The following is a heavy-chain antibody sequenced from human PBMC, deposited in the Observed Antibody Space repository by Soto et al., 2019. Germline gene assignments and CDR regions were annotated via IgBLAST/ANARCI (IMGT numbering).Heavy chain of an antibody. Sequence: ASVKVSCKASGYTFRSYGISWVRQAPGQGLEWMGWISGYNGKTNYSQKFQGKVTMTTDESTSTAYMELSSLRSEDTAVYYCARNKVGATNLVDYWGQGTLVTVSS. CDR3: ARNKVGATNLVDY. CDR1: GYTFRSYG. CDR2: ISGYNGKT. J-gene: IGHJ4*02. D-gene: IGHD1-26*01. V-gene: IGHV1-18*01.